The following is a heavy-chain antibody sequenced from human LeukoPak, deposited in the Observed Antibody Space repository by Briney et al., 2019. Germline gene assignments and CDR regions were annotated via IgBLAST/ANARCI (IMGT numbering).Heavy chain of an antibody. CDR2: LYHSGNT. CDR1: GYSITSGYY. V-gene: IGHV4-38-2*02. CDR3: ARESLTWLQSRTSWFDP. J-gene: IGHJ5*02. D-gene: IGHD5-24*01. Sequence: PSETLSLTCTVSGYSITSGYYWGWIRQPPGKGLEWIGSLYHSGNTYYNPSLKSRVTISVDTSKNQFSLRLSSVTAADTAVYYCARESLTWLQSRTSWFDPWGQGTLVTVSS.